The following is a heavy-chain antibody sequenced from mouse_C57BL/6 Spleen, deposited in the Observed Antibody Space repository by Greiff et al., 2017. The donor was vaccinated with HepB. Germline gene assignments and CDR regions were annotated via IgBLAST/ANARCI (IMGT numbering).Heavy chain of an antibody. V-gene: IGHV1-75*01. CDR1: GYTFTDYY. Sequence: QVHVKQSGPELVKPEASVKISCKASGYTFTDYYINWVKQRPGQGLEWIGWIFPGSGSTYYNEKFKGKATLTVDKSSSTAYMLLSSLTSEDSAVYFCARYDLYDGYAMDYWGQGTSVTVSS. CDR2: IFPGSGST. CDR3: ARYDLYDGYAMDY. D-gene: IGHD2-12*01. J-gene: IGHJ4*01.